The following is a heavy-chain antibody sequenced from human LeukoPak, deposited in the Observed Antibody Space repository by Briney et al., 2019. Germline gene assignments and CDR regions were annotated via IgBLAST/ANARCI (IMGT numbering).Heavy chain of an antibody. V-gene: IGHV4-34*01. Sequence: SETLSLTCAVYGGSFSGYYWSWIRQPPGKGLEWIGEINHSGSTNYNPPLKGRVTISVDTSKNQFSLKLSSVTAADTAVYYCARGLVGATYDAFDIWGQGTMVTVSS. CDR1: GGSFSGYY. CDR3: ARGLVGATYDAFDI. J-gene: IGHJ3*02. D-gene: IGHD1-26*01. CDR2: INHSGST.